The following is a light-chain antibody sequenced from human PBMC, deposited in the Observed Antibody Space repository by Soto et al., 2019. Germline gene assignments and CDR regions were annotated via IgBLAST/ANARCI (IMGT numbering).Light chain of an antibody. CDR3: QQYGSSST. Sequence: EIVLTQSPVTLSLSPGERATLSCRASQSVSSSYLAWYQQKPGQAPRLLIYGASSRPTGIPDRFSGSGSGTDFTLTISRLEPEDFAVYYCQQYGSSSTFGQGTRLENK. J-gene: IGKJ5*01. V-gene: IGKV3-20*01. CDR1: QSVSSSY. CDR2: GAS.